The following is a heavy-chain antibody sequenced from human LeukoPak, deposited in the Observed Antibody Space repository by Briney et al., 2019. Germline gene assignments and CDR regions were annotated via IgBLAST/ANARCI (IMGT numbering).Heavy chain of an antibody. J-gene: IGHJ4*02. D-gene: IGHD3-22*01. V-gene: IGHV3-30*19. Sequence: PGGSLRLSCAVSGFTFGSYAMHWVRQAPGKGLEWVALISYSGSNKYYGDSVKGRFTISRDNSRNTLYLEMKSLRAEDTAVYYCAREGTYGDDSRGFSHWGQGTLVTVSS. CDR1: GFTFGSYA. CDR3: AREGTYGDDSRGFSH. CDR2: ISYSGSNK.